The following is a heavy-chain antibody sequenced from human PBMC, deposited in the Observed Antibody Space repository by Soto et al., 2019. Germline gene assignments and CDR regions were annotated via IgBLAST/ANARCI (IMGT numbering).Heavy chain of an antibody. CDR1: GGSISSSSFH. CDR3: ARLGAFSQSLGP. Sequence: PSETLSLTCTVSGGSISSSSFHWGWIRQPPGKGLEWIGSIFYSGSTYYTPSLKSRVTISVDTSKNQFSLRLTSVTAADTAVYYCARLGAFSQSLGPWGKGTVVTVSS. D-gene: IGHD3-3*02. J-gene: IGHJ5*02. V-gene: IGHV4-39*01. CDR2: IFYSGST.